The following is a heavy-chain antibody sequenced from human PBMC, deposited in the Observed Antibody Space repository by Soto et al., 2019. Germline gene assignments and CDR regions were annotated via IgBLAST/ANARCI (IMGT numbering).Heavy chain of an antibody. V-gene: IGHV3-30-3*01. CDR2: ISYDGSNE. CDR1: GFTFRTYA. D-gene: IGHD3-22*01. J-gene: IGHJ4*02. Sequence: GGSLRLSCAASGFTFRTYAMHWVRQAPGKGLERVAIISYDGSNEHYADSVEGRFTISRDNSKKTLYLQMNSLRDEDTAVYYCSRPPTDYYDSSGHLDYSTWGLGTLVTVS. CDR3: SRPPTDYYDSSGHLDYST.